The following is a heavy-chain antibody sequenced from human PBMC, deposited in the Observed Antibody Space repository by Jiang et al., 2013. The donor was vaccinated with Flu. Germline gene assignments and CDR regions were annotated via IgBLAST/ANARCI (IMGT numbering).Heavy chain of an antibody. CDR2: IYHAGSA. CDR3: ARRGGSEVSSYYFDY. CDR1: GDSISSGVYY. J-gene: IGHJ4*02. Sequence: GSGLVKPSQTLSLTCTVSGDSISSGVYYWSWIRQSPGKGLEWIGYIYHAGSAYYNPSLESRVVISVDTSKKQFSLHLTSVTAADTGVYYCARRGGSEVSSYYFDYWGQGTLVTVSS. D-gene: IGHD3-16*02. V-gene: IGHV4-30-4*01.